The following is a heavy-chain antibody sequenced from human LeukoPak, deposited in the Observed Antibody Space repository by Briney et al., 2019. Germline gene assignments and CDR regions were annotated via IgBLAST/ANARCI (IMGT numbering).Heavy chain of an antibody. CDR3: ARVGYCSGNACFTTNWFDP. D-gene: IGHD2-15*01. J-gene: IGHJ5*02. Sequence: ASVTVSCKASGVTFSSYAISWVRQAPGQGLEWMGWISAYNGDTNYAERIQGRVTMTTDTSTTTAYMELMSLRSDDTAVYYCARVGYCSGNACFTTNWFDPWGQGTLVTVSS. V-gene: IGHV1-18*01. CDR1: GVTFSSYA. CDR2: ISAYNGDT.